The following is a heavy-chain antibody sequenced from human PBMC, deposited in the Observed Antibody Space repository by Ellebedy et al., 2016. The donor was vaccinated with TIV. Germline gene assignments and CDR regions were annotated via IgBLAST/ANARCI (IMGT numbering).Heavy chain of an antibody. CDR2: IIPILGIA. J-gene: IGHJ4*02. Sequence: AASVKVSCKASGGTFSSYAISWVRQAPGQGLEWMGRIIPILGIANYAQKFQGRVTITADKSTSTAYMELSSLRSEDTAVYYCARWGSYSGTFQGPFDFWGQGVLVTVSS. V-gene: IGHV1-69*04. CDR3: ARWGSYSGTFQGPFDF. D-gene: IGHD1-26*01. CDR1: GGTFSSYA.